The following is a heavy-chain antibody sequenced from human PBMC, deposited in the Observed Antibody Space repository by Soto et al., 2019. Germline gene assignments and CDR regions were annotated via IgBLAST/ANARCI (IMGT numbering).Heavy chain of an antibody. V-gene: IGHV3-30-3*01. CDR3: ARDDTYYYDSSGPGAFDY. Sequence: GGSLSLSCAASGFTFSSYAMHWVRQAPGKGLEWVAVISYDGSNKYYADSVKGRFTISRDNSKNTLYLQMNSLRAEDTAVYYCARDDTYYYDSSGPGAFDYWGQGTLVTVSS. CDR1: GFTFSSYA. D-gene: IGHD3-22*01. CDR2: ISYDGSNK. J-gene: IGHJ4*02.